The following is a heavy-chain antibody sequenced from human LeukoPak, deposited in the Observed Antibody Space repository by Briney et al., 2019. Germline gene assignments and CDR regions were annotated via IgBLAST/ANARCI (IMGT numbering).Heavy chain of an antibody. CDR1: GYSSSSYF. CDR2: INPSGGST. Sequence: ASVKVSCKTSGYSSSSYFMHWVRQAPGQGLEWMGIINPSGGSTSYAQKFQGRVTMTRDMSTGTVYMELSSLRSEDTAVYYCARDMVHSGYFQYWGQGTLVIVSS. CDR3: ARDMVHSGYFQY. D-gene: IGHD1-26*01. J-gene: IGHJ1*01. V-gene: IGHV1-46*01.